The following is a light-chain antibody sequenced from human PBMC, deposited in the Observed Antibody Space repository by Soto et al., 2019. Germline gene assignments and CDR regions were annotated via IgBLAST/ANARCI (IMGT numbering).Light chain of an antibody. CDR1: SSNIESNY. CDR3: AAWDDSLSALV. V-gene: IGLV1-47*01. CDR2: RND. J-gene: IGLJ3*02. Sequence: QSVLTQPPSASGTPGQRVTISCSGSSSNIESNYVYWYQHLPGSAPKLLIYRNDQRPSGVPDRFSGSKSGPSASLAISGLRYEDEADYYCAAWDDSLSALVFGGGTQLTV.